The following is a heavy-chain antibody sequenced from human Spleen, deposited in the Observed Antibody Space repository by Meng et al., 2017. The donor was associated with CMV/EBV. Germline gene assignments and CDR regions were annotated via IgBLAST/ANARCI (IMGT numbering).Heavy chain of an antibody. D-gene: IGHD2-2*01. Sequence: YGGSFSGYNWRWIRQPPGKGLEWIGEINHSGSTNYNPSLKSRVTISVDTSKNQFSLKLSSVTAADTAVYYCARGGVSTSCYRCWFDPWGQGTLVTVSS. CDR2: INHSGST. J-gene: IGHJ5*02. V-gene: IGHV4-34*01. CDR3: ARGGVSTSCYRCWFDP. CDR1: GGSFSGYN.